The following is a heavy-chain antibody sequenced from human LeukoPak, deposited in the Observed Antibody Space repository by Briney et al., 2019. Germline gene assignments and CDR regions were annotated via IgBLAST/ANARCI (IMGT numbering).Heavy chain of an antibody. D-gene: IGHD3-22*01. CDR3: ARLYYYDSSGYYGFDY. V-gene: IGHV4-4*07. CDR1: GGSISSYY. Sequence: SETLSLTCTVSGGSISSYYWSWIRQPAGKGLEWIGRIYTSGSTNYNPSLKSRVTMSVDTSKNQFSLKLSSVTAADTAVYYCARLYYYDSSGYYGFDYWGQGTLVTVSS. J-gene: IGHJ4*02. CDR2: IYTSGST.